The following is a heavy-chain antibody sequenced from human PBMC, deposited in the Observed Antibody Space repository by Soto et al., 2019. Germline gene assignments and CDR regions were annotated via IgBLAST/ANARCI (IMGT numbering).Heavy chain of an antibody. V-gene: IGHV1-18*04. CDR1: GYTFTSYG. J-gene: IGHJ4*02. CDR2: ISAYNGNT. CDR3: ARARRIAAAAIDY. D-gene: IGHD6-13*01. Sequence: ASVKVSCKTAGYTFTSYGISCGRQAPGQGLEWMGWISAYNGNTNYAQKLQGRVTMTTDTSTSTAYMELRSLRSDDTAVYYCARARRIAAAAIDYWGQGTLVTVYS.